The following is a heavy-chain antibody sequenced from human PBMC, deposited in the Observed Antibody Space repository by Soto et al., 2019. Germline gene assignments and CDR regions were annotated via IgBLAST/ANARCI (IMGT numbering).Heavy chain of an antibody. V-gene: IGHV1-69*01. D-gene: IGHD2-2*01. CDR2: IITISGTA. J-gene: IGHJ6*02. CDR3: ARSQGSSTSLEIYYYYYYGMDV. Sequence: QVQLVQSGAEVKKPGSWVKVSCKASGGTFSSYAISWVRQAPGQGLEWMGGIITISGTANYAQKFQGRVTITADESTSTAYMELSSLRSEDTAVYYCARSQGSSTSLEIYYYYYYGMDVGGQGTTVTVSS. CDR1: GGTFSSYA.